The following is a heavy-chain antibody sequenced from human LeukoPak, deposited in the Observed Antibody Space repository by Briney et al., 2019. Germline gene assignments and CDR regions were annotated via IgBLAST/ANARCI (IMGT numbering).Heavy chain of an antibody. V-gene: IGHV3-30-3*01. CDR1: GFTFSSYV. Sequence: GGSLRLSCAASGFTFSSYVMHWVRQTPGKGLEWVAVISYDGSNKYYADSVKGRFTISRDNSKNTLYLQMNSLRAEDTAVYYCAKELWFGELLSWGQGTLVTVSS. CDR3: AKELWFGELLS. J-gene: IGHJ4*02. CDR2: ISYDGSNK. D-gene: IGHD3-10*01.